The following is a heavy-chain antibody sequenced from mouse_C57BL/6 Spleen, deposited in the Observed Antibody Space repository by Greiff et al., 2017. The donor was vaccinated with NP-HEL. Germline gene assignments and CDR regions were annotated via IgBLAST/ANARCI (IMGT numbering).Heavy chain of an antibody. CDR2: ISYDGSN. CDR1: GYSITSGYY. CDR3: ARGDYYDYDWFAY. Sequence: EVQLQESGPGLVKPSQSLSLTCSVTGYSITSGYYWNWIRQSPGNKLEWMGYISYDGSNNYNPTLKNRISITRDTSKNQFFLKLNSVTTEDTATYYCARGDYYDYDWFAYWGQGTLVTVSA. V-gene: IGHV3-6*01. J-gene: IGHJ3*01. D-gene: IGHD2-4*01.